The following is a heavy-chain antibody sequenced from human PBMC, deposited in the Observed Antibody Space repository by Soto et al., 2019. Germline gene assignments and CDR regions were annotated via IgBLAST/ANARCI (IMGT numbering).Heavy chain of an antibody. Sequence: EVQLVESGGGLVKPGGTLRLSCTASGFSFSYAWMSWVRQAPGKGLEWVGRVKSKTDGGTADYAAPVKGRFTISRDDSKTTVYQQMNSLKTEDTAVYYCTTDCSGGSCYPGAYYYYYGMDVWGQGTTVTVSS. J-gene: IGHJ6*02. CDR2: VKSKTDGGTA. V-gene: IGHV3-15*01. D-gene: IGHD2-15*01. CDR3: TTDCSGGSCYPGAYYYYYGMDV. CDR1: GFSFSYAW.